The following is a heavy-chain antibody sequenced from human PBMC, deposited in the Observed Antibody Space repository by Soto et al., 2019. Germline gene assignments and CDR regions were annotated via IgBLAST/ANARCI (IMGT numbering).Heavy chain of an antibody. J-gene: IGHJ6*02. CDR1: GFTFSTYG. Sequence: QVHLVESGGGVVRPGRSLRLACEASGFTFSTYGMHWVRQAPGKGLQWVAVIWYDGTNAYYADSVKGRFPISRDNSKDTLYLEMNNLRTEDTAVYYCARVEAPLIHSDHYYYGMDVWGQGTTVTV. V-gene: IGHV3-33*01. D-gene: IGHD5-18*01. CDR3: ARVEAPLIHSDHYYYGMDV. CDR2: IWYDGTNA.